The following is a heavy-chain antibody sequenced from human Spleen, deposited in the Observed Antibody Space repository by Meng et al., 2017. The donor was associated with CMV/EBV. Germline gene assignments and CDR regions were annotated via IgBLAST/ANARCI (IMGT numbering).Heavy chain of an antibody. CDR1: GYTFTSYY. CDR3: ARVYYDSSGYYSDHYYGMDV. Sequence: ASVKVSCKASGYTFTSYYMHWVRQAPGQGLEWMGIINPSGGSTSYAQKFRGRVTMTRDTSITTAYMELSRLRSDDTALYYCARVYYDSSGYYSDHYYGMDVWGQGTTVTVSS. J-gene: IGHJ6*02. V-gene: IGHV1-46*01. CDR2: INPSGGST. D-gene: IGHD3-22*01.